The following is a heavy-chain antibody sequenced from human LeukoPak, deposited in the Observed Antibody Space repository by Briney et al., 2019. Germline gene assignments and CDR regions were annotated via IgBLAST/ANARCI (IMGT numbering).Heavy chain of an antibody. CDR2: ISAYNGNT. CDR3: ARAYCGGDCYSLSDY. V-gene: IGHV1-18*01. CDR1: GYTFTNNA. Sequence: ASVKVSCKTSGYTFTNNAINWVRQAPGQGLEWMGWISAYNGNTNYAQKLQGRVTMTTDTSTSTAYMELRSLRSDDTAVYYCARAYCGGDCYSLSDYWGQGTLVTVSS. J-gene: IGHJ4*02. D-gene: IGHD2-21*02.